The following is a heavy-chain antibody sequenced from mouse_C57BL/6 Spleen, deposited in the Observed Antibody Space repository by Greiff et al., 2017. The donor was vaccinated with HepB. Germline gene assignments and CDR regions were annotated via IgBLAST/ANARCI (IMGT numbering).Heavy chain of an antibody. CDR1: GYTFTSYW. J-gene: IGHJ1*03. Sequence: VQLQQPGAELVKPGASVKLSCKASGYTFTSYWMHWVKQRPGQGLEWIGMIHPNSGSNNYNEKFKSKATLTVDKSSSTAYMQLSSLTSEDSAVYYCAREDYYGSSPYWYFDVWGTGTTVTVSS. V-gene: IGHV1-64*01. CDR3: AREDYYGSSPYWYFDV. CDR2: IHPNSGSN. D-gene: IGHD1-1*01.